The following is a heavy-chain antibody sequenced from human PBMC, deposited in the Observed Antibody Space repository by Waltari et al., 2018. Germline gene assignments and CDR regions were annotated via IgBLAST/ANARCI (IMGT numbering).Heavy chain of an antibody. CDR1: GGSIFSSSYY. J-gene: IGHJ4*02. CDR3: ARVPLYKWNYGGYFDY. D-gene: IGHD1-7*01. V-gene: IGHV4-39*07. CDR2: IYYSGST. Sequence: QLQLQESGPGLVKSSETLSLTCTVSGGSIFSSSYYWGWIRQPPGKGLEWIGSIYYSGSTYYNPSPKSRVTISADTAKNQFSLNLNSVTAADTAGYYCARVPLYKWNYGGYFDYWGQGTLATVSS.